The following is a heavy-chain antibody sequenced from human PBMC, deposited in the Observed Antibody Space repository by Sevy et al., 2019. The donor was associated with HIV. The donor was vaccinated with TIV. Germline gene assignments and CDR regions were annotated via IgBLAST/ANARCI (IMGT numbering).Heavy chain of an antibody. CDR2: ISAYNGNT. V-gene: IGHV1-18*01. J-gene: IGHJ4*02. Sequence: ASVKVSCKASGYTFTSYGISWVRQAPGQGLEWMGWISAYNGNTNYAQKLQGRVTMTTVTSTSTAYMELRSLRSDDTAVYYCARDRSSGIAARLPPIDYWGQGTLVTVSS. CDR1: GYTFTSYG. D-gene: IGHD6-6*01. CDR3: ARDRSSGIAARLPPIDY.